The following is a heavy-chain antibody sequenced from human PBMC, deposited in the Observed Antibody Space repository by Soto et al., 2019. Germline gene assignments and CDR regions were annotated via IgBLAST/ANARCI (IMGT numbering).Heavy chain of an antibody. CDR1: GYYFPRYW. CDR3: ARRSGTMMDAG. J-gene: IGHJ4*02. CDR2: LYPDDSDT. Sequence: GQSRQNSCKGSGYYFPRYWISWVRHMPGKGLEWMGILYPDDSDTRYSPSVQGYVTISVDKSLSTAYVQWSSLKASDTAVYYCARRSGTMMDAGWGQGTLVTVSS. V-gene: IGHV5-51*01. D-gene: IGHD3-22*01.